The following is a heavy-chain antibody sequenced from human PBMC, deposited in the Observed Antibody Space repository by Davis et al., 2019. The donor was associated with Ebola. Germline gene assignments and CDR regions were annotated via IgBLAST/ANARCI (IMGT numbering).Heavy chain of an antibody. CDR2: ISAYNGNT. Sequence: ASVKVSCKASGYTFTNYGISWVRQAPGQGLEWMGWISAYNGNTNYAQKLQGRVTMTTDTSTRTAYMELRGLRSDDTAVYYCARAFITHLHYYYYGMDVWGKGTTVTVSS. D-gene: IGHD3-10*01. J-gene: IGHJ6*04. CDR3: ARAFITHLHYYYYGMDV. V-gene: IGHV1-18*01. CDR1: GYTFTNYG.